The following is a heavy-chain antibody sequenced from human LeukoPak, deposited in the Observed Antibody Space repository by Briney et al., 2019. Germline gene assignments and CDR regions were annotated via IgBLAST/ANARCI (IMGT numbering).Heavy chain of an antibody. J-gene: IGHJ6*02. CDR3: ASLPTPLGYYYGMDV. CDR2: IYTSGST. V-gene: IGHV4-4*07. CDR1: GGSISSYY. Sequence: SETLSLTCTVSGGSISSYYWSWIRQPAGKGLEWIGRIYTSGSTNYNPSLKSRVTISVDTSKNQFSLKLSSVTAADTAVYYCASLPTPLGYYYGMDVWGQGTTVTVSS. D-gene: IGHD7-27*01.